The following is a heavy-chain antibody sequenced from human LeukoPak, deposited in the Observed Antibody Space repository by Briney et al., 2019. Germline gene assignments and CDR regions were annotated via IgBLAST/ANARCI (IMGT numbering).Heavy chain of an antibody. CDR3: ADYYDSGGYFKYFHH. J-gene: IGHJ1*01. Sequence: SETLSLTCTVSGGSLSSSSYYWGWIRQPPGKGLEWIGTIYYSGSTYYNPSLKSRVTISVDTSKNQFSLKLSSVTAADTAVYYCADYYDSGGYFKYFHHWGQGTLVTVSS. CDR2: IYYSGST. CDR1: GGSLSSSSYY. D-gene: IGHD3-22*01. V-gene: IGHV4-39*01.